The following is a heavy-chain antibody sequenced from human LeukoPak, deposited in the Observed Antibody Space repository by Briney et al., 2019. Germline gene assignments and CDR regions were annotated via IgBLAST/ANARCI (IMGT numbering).Heavy chain of an antibody. V-gene: IGHV4-59*12. Sequence: SETLSLTCTVSGGSISSYYWSWIRQPPGKGLEWIGYIYYSGSTNYNPSLKSRVTISVDTSKNQFSLKLSSVTAADTAVYYCASRNRGYDSSSYYFGAFDYWGQGTLVTVSS. CDR3: ASRNRGYDSSSYYFGAFDY. CDR2: IYYSGST. J-gene: IGHJ4*02. CDR1: GGSISSYY. D-gene: IGHD3-22*01.